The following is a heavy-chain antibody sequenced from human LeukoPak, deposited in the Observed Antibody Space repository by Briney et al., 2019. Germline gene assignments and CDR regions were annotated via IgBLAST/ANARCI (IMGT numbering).Heavy chain of an antibody. Sequence: PGGSLRLSCAASGFSFRSCWMHWVRQAPGKGLVWVSRINNDGSTTAYADSVKGRFTISRDNTKNTLYLQMNSLRAEDTAVYYCARTYSSFDYWGQGTLVTVSS. CDR1: GFSFRSCW. D-gene: IGHD6-19*01. CDR3: ARTYSSFDY. V-gene: IGHV3-74*01. CDR2: INNDGSTT. J-gene: IGHJ4*02.